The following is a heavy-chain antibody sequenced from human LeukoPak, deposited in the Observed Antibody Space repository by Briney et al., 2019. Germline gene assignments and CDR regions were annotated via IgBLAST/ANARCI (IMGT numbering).Heavy chain of an antibody. CDR3: VKGPTYDYVWGSLPGDY. CDR2: ISSNGGST. CDR1: GFPFSSYA. J-gene: IGHJ4*02. Sequence: PGGSLRLSCPASGFPFSSYAMHWVRQAPGKGLEYVSAISSNGGSTYYADSVKGRFTISRDNSKNTLYLQMSSLRAEDTAVYYCVKGPTYDYVWGSLPGDYWGQGTLVTVSS. V-gene: IGHV3-64D*06. D-gene: IGHD3-16*01.